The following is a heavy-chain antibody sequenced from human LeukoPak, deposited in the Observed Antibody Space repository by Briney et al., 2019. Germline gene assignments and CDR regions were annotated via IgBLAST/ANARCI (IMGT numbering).Heavy chain of an antibody. J-gene: IGHJ4*02. CDR2: IYYSGST. V-gene: IGHV4-59*08. D-gene: IGHD3-22*01. CDR1: GGSISSYY. Sequence: SETLSLTCTVSGGSISSYYWSWIRQPPGKGLEWIGHIYYSGSTNYNPSLKSRVTISVDTSKNQFSLKLSSVTAADTAVYYCARSPYYYDSSGYYLWGQGTLVAVSS. CDR3: ARSPYYYDSSGYYL.